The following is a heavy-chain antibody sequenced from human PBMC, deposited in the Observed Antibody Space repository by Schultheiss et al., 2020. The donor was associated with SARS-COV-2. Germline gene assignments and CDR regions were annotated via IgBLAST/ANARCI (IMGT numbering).Heavy chain of an antibody. D-gene: IGHD6-13*01. Sequence: GGSLRLSCAASGFTVSSNYMSWVRQAPGKGLEWVSVIYSGGSTYYADSVKGRFTISRDNAKNSLYLQMNSLRAEDTAVYYCAGMYSSSWNDPWGQGTLVTVSS. J-gene: IGHJ5*02. CDR3: AGMYSSSWNDP. V-gene: IGHV3-53*01. CDR2: IYSGGST. CDR1: GFTVSSNY.